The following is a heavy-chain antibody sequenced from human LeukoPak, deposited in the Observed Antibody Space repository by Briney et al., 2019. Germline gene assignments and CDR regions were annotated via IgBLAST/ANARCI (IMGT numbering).Heavy chain of an antibody. Sequence: GGSLRLSCAASGFTFSSYWMSWVRQAPGKGLEWVANIKQDGSEKYYVDSVKGRFTISRDNAKNSLYLQMNTLRAEDTAVYYCARELDGTSGWSVYFDYWGQGTLVTVSS. J-gene: IGHJ4*02. V-gene: IGHV3-7*01. D-gene: IGHD6-19*01. CDR1: GFTFSSYW. CDR3: ARELDGTSGWSVYFDY. CDR2: IKQDGSEK.